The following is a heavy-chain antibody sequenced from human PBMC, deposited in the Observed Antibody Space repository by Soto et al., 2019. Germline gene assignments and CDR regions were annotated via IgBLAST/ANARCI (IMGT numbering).Heavy chain of an antibody. CDR2: ISYDGSNK. D-gene: IGHD1-1*01. V-gene: IGHV3-30*03. Sequence: GGSLRLSCAASGFTFSSYGMHWVRQAPGKGLEWVAVISYDGSNKYYADSVKGRFTISRDNSKNTLYLQMNSLRAEDTAVYYCASWLERGHAYDIWGLGTMVTVSS. J-gene: IGHJ3*02. CDR3: ASWLERGHAYDI. CDR1: GFTFSSYG.